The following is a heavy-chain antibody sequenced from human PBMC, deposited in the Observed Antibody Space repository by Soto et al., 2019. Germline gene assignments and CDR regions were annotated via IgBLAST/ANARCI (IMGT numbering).Heavy chain of an antibody. CDR3: ARGLMNTMIVVENAFDI. V-gene: IGHV1-69*02. CDR1: GGTFSSYT. J-gene: IGHJ3*02. D-gene: IGHD3-22*01. Sequence: SVKVSCKASGGTFSSYTISWVRQAPGQGLEWMGRIIPILGIANYAQKFQGRVTITADKSTSTAYMELSSLRSEDTAVYYCARGLMNTMIVVENAFDIWGQGTMVTVSS. CDR2: IIPILGIA.